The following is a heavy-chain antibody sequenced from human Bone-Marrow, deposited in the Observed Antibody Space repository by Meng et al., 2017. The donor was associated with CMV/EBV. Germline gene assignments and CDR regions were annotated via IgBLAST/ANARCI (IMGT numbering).Heavy chain of an antibody. V-gene: IGHV3-23*01. J-gene: IGHJ3*01. CDR2: VTSDGTT. Sequence: GESLKISCEPSGFSFSKYGMTWVRQAPGKRLEWVSSVTSDGTTYYTGSVKGRFTISRDKSKDTMLLQMNSLRAKDTAVYYRVTYDSSDVWGQGTMVTVSS. CDR1: GFSFSKYG. CDR3: VTYDSSDV.